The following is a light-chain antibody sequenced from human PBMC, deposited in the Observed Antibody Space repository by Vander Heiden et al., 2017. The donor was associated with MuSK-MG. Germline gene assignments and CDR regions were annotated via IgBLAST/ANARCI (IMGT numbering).Light chain of an antibody. CDR3: QQDGSLPLT. V-gene: IGKV3-20*01. CDR2: GAS. CDR1: QSVSRNY. Sequence: ETVVTQSPGTLSLSPGERATISCRAGQSVSRNYLAWYQQKPGQAPRLLIYGASSRATGIPDRFSGSGSGTDFTLTISRLEPEDFAVYYCQQDGSLPLTFGGGTKVEIK. J-gene: IGKJ4*01.